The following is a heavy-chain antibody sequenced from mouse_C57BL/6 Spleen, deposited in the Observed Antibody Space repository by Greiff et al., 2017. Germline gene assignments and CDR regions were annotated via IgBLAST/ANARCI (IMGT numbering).Heavy chain of an antibody. Sequence: QVQLQQPGAELVKPGASVKLSCKASGYTFTSYWMQWVKQRPGQGLEWIGEIDPSDSYTNYNQKFKGKATLTVDTSSSTAYMQLSSLTSADSAVYYCARYEGLRGAMDYWGQGTSVTVSS. CDR1: GYTFTSYW. V-gene: IGHV1-50*01. J-gene: IGHJ4*01. D-gene: IGHD2-4*01. CDR3: ARYEGLRGAMDY. CDR2: IDPSDSYT.